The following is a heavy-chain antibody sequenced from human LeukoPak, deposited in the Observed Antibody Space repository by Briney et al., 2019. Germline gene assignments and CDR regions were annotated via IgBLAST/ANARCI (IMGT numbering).Heavy chain of an antibody. J-gene: IGHJ4*02. Sequence: GGSLRLSCAASGFTFSTYWMSWVRQARGKGLEWVANIKEDGSEKNYVDSVKGRFTISRDNAKNSLYLQMNSLRAEDTAVYYCARARYFDYWGQGMLVTVSS. CDR1: GFTFSTYW. CDR3: ARARYFDY. V-gene: IGHV3-7*01. CDR2: IKEDGSEK.